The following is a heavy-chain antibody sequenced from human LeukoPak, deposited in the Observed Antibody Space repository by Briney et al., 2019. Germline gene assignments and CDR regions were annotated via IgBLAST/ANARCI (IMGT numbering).Heavy chain of an antibody. J-gene: IGHJ3*02. CDR2: IYHSGST. CDR3: ARRSRSGSHFDI. Sequence: PSETLSLTCAVSGGSISSGGYSWSWIRQPPGKGLEWIGYIYHSGSTYYNPSLKSRVTISVDRSKNQFSLKLSSVTAADTAVYYCARRSRSGSHFDIWGQGTMVTVSS. V-gene: IGHV4-30-2*01. D-gene: IGHD3-22*01. CDR1: GGSISSGGYS.